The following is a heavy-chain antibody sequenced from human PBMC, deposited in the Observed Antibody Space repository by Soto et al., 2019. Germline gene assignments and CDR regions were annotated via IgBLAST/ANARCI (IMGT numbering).Heavy chain of an antibody. D-gene: IGHD2-2*01. CDR1: GFTFSSYS. V-gene: IGHV3-48*01. Sequence: PGGSLRLSCAAPGFTFSSYSMNWVRQAPGKGLEWVSYISSSSSTIYYADSVKGRFTISRDNAKNSLYLQMNSLRAEDTAVYYCAREHCSSNSCYLLLGYWGQGTLVTVSS. CDR3: AREHCSSNSCYLLLGY. CDR2: ISSSSSTI. J-gene: IGHJ4*02.